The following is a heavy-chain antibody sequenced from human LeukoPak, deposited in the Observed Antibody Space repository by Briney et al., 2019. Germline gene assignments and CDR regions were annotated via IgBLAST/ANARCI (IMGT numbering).Heavy chain of an antibody. CDR2: TYYRSTWYN. CDR3: ARRLTQYDCFDP. D-gene: IGHD2-2*01. V-gene: IGHV6-1*01. J-gene: IGHJ5*02. CDR1: GDSVSSNSDA. Sequence: SQTLSLTCAISGDSVSSNSDAWNWFRQSPSRGLEWLGRTYYRSTWYNDYAVSVRGRITVNPDTSKNQFSLHLNSVTPEDTAVYYCARRLTQYDCFDPWGQGILVTVSS.